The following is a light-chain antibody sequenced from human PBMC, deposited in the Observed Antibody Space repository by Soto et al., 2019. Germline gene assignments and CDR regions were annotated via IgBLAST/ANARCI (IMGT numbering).Light chain of an antibody. Sequence: EIVLTQSPGTLSLSPGERATLFCRASKSVSSNYLAWYQQKPGQAPRLLIYGASSRATGIPDRFSGSGSGTDFTLTISRLEPEDFAVYYCQQYGTSALTFGGGAKVEIK. V-gene: IGKV3-20*01. CDR1: KSVSSNY. J-gene: IGKJ4*01. CDR3: QQYGTSALT. CDR2: GAS.